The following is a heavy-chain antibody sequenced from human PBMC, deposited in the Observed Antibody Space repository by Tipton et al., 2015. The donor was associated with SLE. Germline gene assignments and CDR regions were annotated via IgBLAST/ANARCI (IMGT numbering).Heavy chain of an antibody. CDR2: INSDGSAA. D-gene: IGHD5-18*01. J-gene: IGHJ2*01. CDR1: GFTFRTYG. CDR3: VCGYRYGSDWFFDL. Sequence: QLVQSGGGVVQPGGSLRLSCATSGFTFRTYGMHWVRQAPGKGLEWVSRINSDGSAAAYADSVKGRFTVTRDNVKNTLSLQMNNLRAEDTAVYYCVCGYRYGSDWFFDLWGRGTLVTVSS. V-gene: IGHV3-74*02.